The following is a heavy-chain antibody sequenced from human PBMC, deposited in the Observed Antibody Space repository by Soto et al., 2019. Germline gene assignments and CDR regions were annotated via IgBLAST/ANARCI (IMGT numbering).Heavy chain of an antibody. CDR3: ATLGPFDAFDI. CDR2: IWYDGSNK. J-gene: IGHJ3*02. Sequence: PGGSLRLSCAASGFTFSSYGMHWVRQAPGKGLEWVAVIWYDGSNKYYADSVKGRFTISRDNSKNTLYLQMNSLRAEDTAVYYCATLGPFDAFDIWGQGTMVTVSS. CDR1: GFTFSSYG. V-gene: IGHV3-33*01.